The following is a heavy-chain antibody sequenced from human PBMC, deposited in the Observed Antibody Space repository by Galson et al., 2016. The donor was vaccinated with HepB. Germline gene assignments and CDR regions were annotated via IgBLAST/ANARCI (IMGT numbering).Heavy chain of an antibody. Sequence: SLRLSCAASGFTFSNNGMHWVRQAPGKGLEWVSSISGGADSRYYADSVKGRFTISRDNSKNTLYLQMNNLRAEDTAVYYCARDPGFRNGMNVWGQGTTVIVSS. V-gene: IGHV3-23*01. CDR2: ISGGADSR. CDR3: ARDPGFRNGMNV. CDR1: GFTFSNNG. J-gene: IGHJ6*02.